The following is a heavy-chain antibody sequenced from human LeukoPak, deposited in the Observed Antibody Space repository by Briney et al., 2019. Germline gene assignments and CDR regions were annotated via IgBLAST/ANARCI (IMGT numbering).Heavy chain of an antibody. D-gene: IGHD3-22*01. CDR2: ISGYNGNT. V-gene: IGHV1-18*01. CDR3: ASLKNYYDSSGYLVTDAFDI. Sequence: ASVTVSCKASGYTFTTYNINWVRQAPGQGLEWMGWISGYNGNTNYAQKLQGRVTMTTDTSASTAYMELRSLKSDDTAVYYCASLKNYYDSSGYLVTDAFDIWGQGTMVTVSS. CDR1: GYTFTTYN. J-gene: IGHJ3*02.